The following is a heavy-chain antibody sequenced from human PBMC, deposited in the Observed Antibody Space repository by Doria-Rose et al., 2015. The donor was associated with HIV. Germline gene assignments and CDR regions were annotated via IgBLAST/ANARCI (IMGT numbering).Heavy chain of an antibody. CDR3: AKAPIIGPKYYFYMDV. CDR2: ISWDSGAK. D-gene: IGHD3-3*01. V-gene: IGHV3-9*01. CDR1: GFSFESYA. Sequence: VQLQESGGGLVQPGRSLRLSCVGSGFSFESYAMHWVRLAPGKGLEWAAGISWDSGAKGNADSVECRFTISRDNSKKSVYLEMRSLRPEDTAFYYCAKAPIIGPKYYFYMDVWGEGTSVTVSS. J-gene: IGHJ6*03.